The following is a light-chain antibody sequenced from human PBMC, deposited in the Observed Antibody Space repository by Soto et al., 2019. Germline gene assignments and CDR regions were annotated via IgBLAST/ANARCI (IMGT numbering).Light chain of an antibody. CDR2: DVT. CDR1: SSDIGGYNY. J-gene: IGLJ1*01. Sequence: QSALTQPPSASGSPGQSVTISCTGTSSDIGGYNYVSWYQHHPGKAPKLMIYDVTKRPSGVPDRFSGSRSGNTASLTVSGLQAEDEAEYYCSSYAGSNNYVFGTGTKLTVL. CDR3: SSYAGSNNYV. V-gene: IGLV2-8*01.